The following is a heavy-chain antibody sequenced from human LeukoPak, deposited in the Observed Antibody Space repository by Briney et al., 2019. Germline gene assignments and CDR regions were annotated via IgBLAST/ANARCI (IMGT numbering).Heavy chain of an antibody. CDR1: DGSISSSSYY. J-gene: IGHJ5*02. Sequence: PSETLSLTCTVSDGSISSSSYYWGWIRQPPGKGREWFGSIYYSGSTYYNPSLKSRVTISVDTSMSQFSLKVTSVTAADTAVYYFARREYCSSTSCQGFDPWGQRTLVSVSS. CDR2: IYYSGST. V-gene: IGHV4-39*07. CDR3: ARREYCSSTSCQGFDP. D-gene: IGHD2-2*01.